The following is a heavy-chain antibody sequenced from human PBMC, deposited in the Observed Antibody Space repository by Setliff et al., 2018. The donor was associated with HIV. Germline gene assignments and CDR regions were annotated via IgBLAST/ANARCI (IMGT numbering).Heavy chain of an antibody. D-gene: IGHD2-21*02. CDR3: AGGRYFRDISDSRFDF. CDR1: GVSITTDGYF. Sequence: SETLSLTCSVSGVSITTDGYFWSWIRHYPGKGLEWIGYMYHTGNTYSNPSLASRLVMSLDPSKNQFSLKLDSMTAADTAMFYCAGGRYFRDISDSRFDFWGQGMLVTVSS. J-gene: IGHJ4*02. V-gene: IGHV4-31*03. CDR2: MYHTGNT.